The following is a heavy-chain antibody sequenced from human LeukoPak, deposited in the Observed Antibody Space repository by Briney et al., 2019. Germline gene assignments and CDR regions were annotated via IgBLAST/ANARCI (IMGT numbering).Heavy chain of an antibody. J-gene: IGHJ5*02. CDR2: IRYDGSNK. D-gene: IGHD3-10*01. V-gene: IGHV3-30*02. CDR1: GFTFSSYG. CDR3: AKDSGPYYYGSGSLNWSDP. Sequence: GGSLRLSCAASGFTFSSYGMHWVRQAPGKGLEWVAFIRYDGSNKYYADSVKGRFTISRDNSKNTLYLQMNSLRAEDTAVYYCAKDSGPYYYGSGSLNWSDPWGQGTLVTVSS.